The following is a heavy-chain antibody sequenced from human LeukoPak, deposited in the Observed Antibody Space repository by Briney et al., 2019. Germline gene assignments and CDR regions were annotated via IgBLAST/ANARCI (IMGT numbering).Heavy chain of an antibody. D-gene: IGHD1-26*01. J-gene: IGHJ4*02. V-gene: IGHV1-46*01. Sequence: ASVKVSCKASGYTFTSYYMHWVRQAPGQGLEWMGIINPSGGSTSYAQKFQGSVTMTRDMSTSTAYMELSSLRSEDTAVYYCARSSGSYYTGYFDYWGQGTLVTVSS. CDR1: GYTFTSYY. CDR2: INPSGGST. CDR3: ARSSGSYYTGYFDY.